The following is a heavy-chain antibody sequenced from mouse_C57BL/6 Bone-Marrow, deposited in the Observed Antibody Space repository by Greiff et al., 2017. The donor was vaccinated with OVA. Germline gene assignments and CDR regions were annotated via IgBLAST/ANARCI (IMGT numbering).Heavy chain of an antibody. CDR1: GYTFTDHT. CDR3: ANRYYGKDYAMDY. Sequence: VQLQQSDAELVKPGASVKISCKVSGYTFTDHTIHWMKQRPEQGLEWIGYIYPRDGSTKYNEKFKGKATLTADKSSSTAYMQLNSLTSEDSAVYFCANRYYGKDYAMDYWGQGTSVTVSS. CDR2: IYPRDGST. J-gene: IGHJ4*01. D-gene: IGHD1-1*01. V-gene: IGHV1-78*01.